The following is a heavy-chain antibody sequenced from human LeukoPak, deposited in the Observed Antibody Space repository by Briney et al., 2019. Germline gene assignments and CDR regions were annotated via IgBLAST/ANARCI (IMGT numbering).Heavy chain of an antibody. V-gene: IGHV4-4*09. CDR2: IYTRGST. Sequence: SEPLSLTCTVSGVSISSNYWNWIRQPPGKGLEWIGYIYTRGSTNYNLSLKSRVPLAVDTSKNHFSLKLSSVTAADTAVYYCASGPGDFQHWGRGTLVTVSS. D-gene: IGHD1-14*01. CDR1: GVSISSNY. CDR3: ASGPGDFQH. J-gene: IGHJ1*01.